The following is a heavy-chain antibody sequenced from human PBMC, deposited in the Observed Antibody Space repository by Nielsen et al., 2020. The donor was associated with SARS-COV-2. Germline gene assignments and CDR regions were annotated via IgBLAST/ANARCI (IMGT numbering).Heavy chain of an antibody. D-gene: IGHD1-7*01. J-gene: IGHJ4*02. CDR3: AHRQITNWNYVNYFDY. V-gene: IGHV2-5*02. CDR1: GFSLSPIGLG. Sequence: SVPTLVNPTQTLTLPSTFSGFSLSPIGLGVAWILQPPGKALEWLALIYWDDDERYIPSLRNRLTITKDTSKNQVVLTMTNVDPVDTATYYCAHRQITNWNYVNYFDYWGQGTLVTVSS. CDR2: IYWDDDE.